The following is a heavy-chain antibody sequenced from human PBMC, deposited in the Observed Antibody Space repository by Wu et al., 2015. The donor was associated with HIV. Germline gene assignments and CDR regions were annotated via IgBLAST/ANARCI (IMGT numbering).Heavy chain of an antibody. CDR3: ARREDYGDYVLFDY. D-gene: IGHD4/OR15-4a*01. V-gene: IGHV1-69*13. CDR1: GGSFSSYG. CDR2: IIPTFGTG. J-gene: IGHJ4*02. Sequence: QVQLVQSGAEVKKPGSSVKVSCKASGGSFSSYGISWVRQAPGQGLEWMGRIIPTFGTGNSAQNFQGRITITADDSTSTAYMELRGLTSEDTAVYYCARREDYGDYVLFDYVGQGTLVTVSS.